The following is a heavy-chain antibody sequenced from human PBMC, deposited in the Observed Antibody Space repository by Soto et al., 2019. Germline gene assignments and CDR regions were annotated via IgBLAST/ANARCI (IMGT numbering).Heavy chain of an antibody. D-gene: IGHD3-16*01. CDR2: IYPGDSNT. CDR3: ARPADSYAYDF. CDR1: GYSFTSYW. V-gene: IGHV5-51*01. J-gene: IGHJ4*02. Sequence: HGESLKISCKGSGYSFTSYWIGWVRQMPGKGLEWMGIIYPGDSNTAYSPSFEGQVTMSVDKSISTAFLQWSTLKASDTATYYCARPADSYAYDFWGQGTPVTVSS.